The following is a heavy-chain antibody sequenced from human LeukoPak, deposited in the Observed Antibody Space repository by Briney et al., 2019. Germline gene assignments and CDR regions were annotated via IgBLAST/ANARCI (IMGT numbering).Heavy chain of an antibody. Sequence: SGGSLRLSCAASGFTFSSYTMNWVRQAPGKGLEWVSSISTGSSYIYYANSVKGRFTISRDNAKNSLYLQMNSLRAEDTALYHCARNNGMDVWGQGTTVSVSS. CDR1: GFTFSSYT. V-gene: IGHV3-21*04. CDR2: ISTGSSYI. CDR3: ARNNGMDV. J-gene: IGHJ6*02.